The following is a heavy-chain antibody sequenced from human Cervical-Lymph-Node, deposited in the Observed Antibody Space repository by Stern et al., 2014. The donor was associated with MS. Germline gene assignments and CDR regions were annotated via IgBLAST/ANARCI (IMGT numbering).Heavy chain of an antibody. D-gene: IGHD4-17*01. CDR1: GFIFSTYS. CDR2: IGSSGSPI. J-gene: IGHJ5*02. Sequence: EVQLVESGGGLVEPGGSLRLSCAASGFIFSTYSMNWVRQSPGKGLEWVSYIGSSGSPIYYAGSVKGRITISRDNVKNSLYLQMNNLRDRDTAVYYCARDPFGDYVPDRWGQGALVTVSS. CDR3: ARDPFGDYVPDR. V-gene: IGHV3-48*02.